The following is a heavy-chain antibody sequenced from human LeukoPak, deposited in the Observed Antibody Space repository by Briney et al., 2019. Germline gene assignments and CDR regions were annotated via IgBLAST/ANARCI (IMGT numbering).Heavy chain of an antibody. D-gene: IGHD1-26*01. Sequence: PSETLSLTCDVSGDFIRSYWWGWVRQPAGKGLEWIGRIYATGSNKFNPSIMSRLTMSMDTYTNQSSLKLSLKLTSETAADTAVDFCARLGYTASYYFLDFWSQGTLVTVSP. CDR3: ARLGYTASYYFLDF. CDR1: GDFIRSYW. J-gene: IGHJ4*02. CDR2: IYATGSN. V-gene: IGHV4-4*07.